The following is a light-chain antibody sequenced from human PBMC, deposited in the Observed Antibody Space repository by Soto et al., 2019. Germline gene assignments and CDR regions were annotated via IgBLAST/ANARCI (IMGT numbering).Light chain of an antibody. J-gene: IGKJ1*01. CDR3: QQYGSSGT. Sequence: EIVLTQSPATLSLSPGERATLSCRASQSVSSYLAWYQQKPGQAPRLLIFRASNKATGIPDRFSGSGSGTDFTLTISRLEPEDFAVYYCQQYGSSGTVGQGAKVAI. V-gene: IGKV3-20*01. CDR1: QSVSSY. CDR2: RAS.